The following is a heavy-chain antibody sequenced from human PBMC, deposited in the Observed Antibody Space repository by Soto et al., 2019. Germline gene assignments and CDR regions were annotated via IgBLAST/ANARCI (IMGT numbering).Heavy chain of an antibody. CDR1: GFTFSTYP. CDR2: ISYDGSSK. V-gene: IGHV3-30-3*01. Sequence: GGSLRLSCAASGFTFSTYPMHWVRQAPGRGLEWVALISYDGSSKYYADSVKGRFTISRDNSKNTLYLQMNSLRAQDTAVYHCARLNVQYYSYGFFWGQGTLVTVFS. J-gene: IGHJ4*02. CDR3: ARLNVQYYSYGFF. D-gene: IGHD5-18*01.